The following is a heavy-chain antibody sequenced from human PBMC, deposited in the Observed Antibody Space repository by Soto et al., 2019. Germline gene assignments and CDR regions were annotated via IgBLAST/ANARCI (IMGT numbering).Heavy chain of an antibody. CDR2: MNPNSGNT. CDR3: ARHHYDFWSGYYSGYYMDV. CDR1: GYTFTSYD. V-gene: IGHV1-8*01. D-gene: IGHD3-3*01. Sequence: QVQLVQSGAEVKKPGASVKVSCKASGYTFTSYDINWVRQATGQGLEWMGWMNPNSGNTGYAQKFQGRVTMTRNTSISTAYMELSSLRSEDTAVYYCARHHYDFWSGYYSGYYMDVWGKGTTVTVSS. J-gene: IGHJ6*03.